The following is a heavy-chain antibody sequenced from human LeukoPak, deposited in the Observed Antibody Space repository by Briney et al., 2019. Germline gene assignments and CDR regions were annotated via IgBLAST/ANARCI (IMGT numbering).Heavy chain of an antibody. D-gene: IGHD3-3*01. CDR3: ATDLPTSYDFWSGAVGV. CDR1: GYTLTELS. V-gene: IGHV1-24*01. Sequence: ASVKVSCKVSGYTLTELSMHWVRQAPGKGLEWMGGFDPEDGETIYAQKFQGRVTMTEDTSTDTAYMELSSLRSEDTAVYYCATDLPTSYDFWSGAVGVWGKGTTVTVSS. CDR2: FDPEDGET. J-gene: IGHJ6*04.